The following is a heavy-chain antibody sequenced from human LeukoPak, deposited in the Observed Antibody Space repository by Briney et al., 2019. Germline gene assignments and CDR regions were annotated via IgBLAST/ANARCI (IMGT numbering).Heavy chain of an antibody. D-gene: IGHD2-21*01. CDR3: ARDEGVVGTLAP. V-gene: IGHV3-7*01. J-gene: IGHJ5*02. Sequence: GGSLRLSCAASGFMFSSYWMSWVRQAPEKGLEWVANIKEDGSEKYFVDSVKGRFTISRDNAKNSLYLQMNSLRAEDTAIYYCARDEGVVGTLAPWGQGTLVTVSS. CDR1: GFMFSSYW. CDR2: IKEDGSEK.